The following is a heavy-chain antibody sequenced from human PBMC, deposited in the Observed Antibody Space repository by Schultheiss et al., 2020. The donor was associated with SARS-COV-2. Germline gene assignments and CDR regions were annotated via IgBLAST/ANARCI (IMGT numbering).Heavy chain of an antibody. CDR2: IYYSGST. CDR1: GGSISSYY. V-gene: IGHV4-59*01. D-gene: IGHD6-19*01. Sequence: SETLSLTCTVSGGSISSYYWSWIRQPPGKGLEWIGYIYYSGSTNYNPSLKSRVTISVDTSKNQFSLKLSSVTAADTAVYYCATSPAGTGWFDPWGQGTLVTVSS. J-gene: IGHJ5*02. CDR3: ATSPAGTGWFDP.